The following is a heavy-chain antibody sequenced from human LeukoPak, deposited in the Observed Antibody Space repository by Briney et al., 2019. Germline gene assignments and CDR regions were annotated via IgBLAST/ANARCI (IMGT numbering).Heavy chain of an antibody. D-gene: IGHD3-10*01. J-gene: IGHJ4*02. CDR1: GFTFSSYA. V-gene: IGHV3-23*01. CDR2: ISGSGGST. CDR3: AKSPYGSGSDYFDY. Sequence: PGGSLRLSCAASGFTFSSYAMSWVRHAPGKGLEWVSAISGSGGSTYYADSVKGRFTIPRDNSKNTLYLQMNSLRPEATAVYYCAKSPYGSGSDYFDYWGQGTLVTVSS.